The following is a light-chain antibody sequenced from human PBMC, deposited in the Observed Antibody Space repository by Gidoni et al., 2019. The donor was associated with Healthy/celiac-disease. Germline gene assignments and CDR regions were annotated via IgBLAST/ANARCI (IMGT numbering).Light chain of an antibody. CDR2: AAS. CDR1: QGISSY. V-gene: IGKV1-8*01. Sequence: AIRMTPSPSSFSASTGDRVTITCRASQGISSYLAWYQQKPGKASKLLIYAASTLQSGVPSRFSGSGSGTDFALTISCLQSEDFATYYCQQYYSYPPTFGPGTKVDIK. J-gene: IGKJ3*01. CDR3: QQYYSYPPT.